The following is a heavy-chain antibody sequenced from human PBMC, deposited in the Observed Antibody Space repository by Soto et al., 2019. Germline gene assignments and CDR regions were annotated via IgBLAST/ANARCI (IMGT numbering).Heavy chain of an antibody. D-gene: IGHD6-19*01. CDR1: GGSISSITYY. CDR2: IYYSWPT. Sequence: PSETLSLTCTVSGGSISSITYYWGWIRQPPGKGLEWIGIIYYSWPTYYNPSLKIRVTLSVDTSKNQFSLNLSSVTAADTAVYYCARPAYASGSPDYWGQGTLVTVSS. CDR3: ARPAYASGSPDY. J-gene: IGHJ4*02. V-gene: IGHV4-39*01.